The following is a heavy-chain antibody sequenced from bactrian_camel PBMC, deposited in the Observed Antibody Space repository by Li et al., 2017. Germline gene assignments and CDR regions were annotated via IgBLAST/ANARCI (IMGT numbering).Heavy chain of an antibody. Sequence: VQLVESGGGSVQPGGSLRLSCAASGYTLGMTCMGWVRQLPAKERDWVAILAAGSGNTIYADSVKGRFTISRDNGKNILYLQMNTLKPEDTAKYYCAVGLRACGGSTAFVPNLGQGTQVAVS. J-gene: IGHJ4*01. D-gene: IGHD2*01. CDR3: AVGLRACGGSTAFVPN. CDR1: GYTLGMTC. CDR2: LAAGSGNT. V-gene: IGHV3S42*01.